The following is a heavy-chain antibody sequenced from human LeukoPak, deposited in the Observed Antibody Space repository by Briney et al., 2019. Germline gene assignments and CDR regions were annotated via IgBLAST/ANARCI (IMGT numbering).Heavy chain of an antibody. CDR3: ARGRRYLLYYYDSSGYLRY. D-gene: IGHD3-22*01. CDR2: INHSGST. Sequence: SETLSLTCAVYGGSFSGYYWSWIRQPPGKGLGWIGEINHSGSTNYNPSLKSRVTISVDTSKNQFSLKLSSVTAADTAVYYCARGRRYLLYYYDSSGYLRYWGQGTLVTVSS. J-gene: IGHJ4*02. CDR1: GGSFSGYY. V-gene: IGHV4-34*01.